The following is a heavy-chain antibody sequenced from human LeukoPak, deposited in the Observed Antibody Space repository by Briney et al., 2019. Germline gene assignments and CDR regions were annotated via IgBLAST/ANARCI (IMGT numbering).Heavy chain of an antibody. Sequence: GGSLRLSCAASGFTFDDYGMSWVRQAPGKGLEWVSGIHWNGGSTGYADSEKGRFTISRDNAKNSLYLQMNSLRAEDTALYYCAKDIVPGSSSSFDYWGQGTLVTVSS. CDR2: IHWNGGST. D-gene: IGHD6-6*01. V-gene: IGHV3-20*04. J-gene: IGHJ4*02. CDR1: GFTFDDYG. CDR3: AKDIVPGSSSSFDY.